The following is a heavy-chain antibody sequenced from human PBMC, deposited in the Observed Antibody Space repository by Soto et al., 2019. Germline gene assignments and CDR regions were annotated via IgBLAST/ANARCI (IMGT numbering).Heavy chain of an antibody. V-gene: IGHV4-34*01. J-gene: IGHJ6*02. D-gene: IGHD3-3*01. Sequence: SETLSLTCAVYGGSFSGYYWSWIRQPPGKGLEWIGEINHSGSTNYNPSLKSRVTISVDTSKNQFSLKLSSVTAADTAVYYCARTLILEWLPHLYYYGMDAWGQGTTVTVSS. CDR2: INHSGST. CDR3: ARTLILEWLPHLYYYGMDA. CDR1: GGSFSGYY.